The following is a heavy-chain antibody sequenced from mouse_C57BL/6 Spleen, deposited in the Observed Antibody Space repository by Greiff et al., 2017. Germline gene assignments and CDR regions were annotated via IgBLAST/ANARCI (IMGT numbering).Heavy chain of an antibody. Sequence: QVQLKQPGAELVKPGASVKLSCKASGYTFTSYWMHWVKQRPGQGLEWIGMIHPNGGSTNYNEKFKSKATLTVDKSSSTAYMQLSSLTSEDSAVYYCARPTIVTYYIDYWGQGTTLTVSS. J-gene: IGHJ2*01. CDR1: GYTFTSYW. CDR3: ARPTIVTYYIDY. CDR2: IHPNGGST. D-gene: IGHD2-5*01. V-gene: IGHV1-64*01.